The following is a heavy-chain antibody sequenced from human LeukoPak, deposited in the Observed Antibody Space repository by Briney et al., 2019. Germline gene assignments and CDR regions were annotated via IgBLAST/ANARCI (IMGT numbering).Heavy chain of an antibody. CDR1: GFTFSSYG. D-gene: IGHD3-22*01. Sequence: QPGRSLRLSCAASGFTFSSYGMHWVRQAPGKGLEWVAVIWYDGSSKYYADSVKGRFTISRDNAKNALFLQMNSLRAEDTAVYYCARDRHYGSSGLDYWGQGTLVTVSS. V-gene: IGHV3-33*01. CDR3: ARDRHYGSSGLDY. CDR2: IWYDGSSK. J-gene: IGHJ4*02.